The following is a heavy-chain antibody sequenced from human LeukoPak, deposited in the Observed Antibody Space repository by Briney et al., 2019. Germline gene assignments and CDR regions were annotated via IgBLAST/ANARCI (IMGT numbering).Heavy chain of an antibody. D-gene: IGHD6-19*01. CDR2: INYSGNT. V-gene: IGHV4-59*01. CDR1: GGSISDYY. CDR3: ASGYSSGWAGDSFDY. Sequence: MASETLSLTCTVSGGSISDYYWSWIRQPPGKGLEWIAYINYSGNTDYNPSLTSRVTISVDTSKNHFSLKLSSVTAADTAVYYCASGYSSGWAGDSFDYWGQGTLVTVSS. J-gene: IGHJ4*02.